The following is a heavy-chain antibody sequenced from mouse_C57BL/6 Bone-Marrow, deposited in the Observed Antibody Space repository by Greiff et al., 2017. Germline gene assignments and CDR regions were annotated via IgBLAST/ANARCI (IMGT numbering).Heavy chain of an antibody. CDR1: GYAFSSYW. J-gene: IGHJ3*01. V-gene: IGHV1-59*01. CDR3: ARAGGNSWFAY. Sequence: QVQLQQSGAELVKPGASVKISCKASGYAFSSYWMNWVKQRPGQGLEWIGVIDPSDSYTNYNQKFKGKATLTVDTSSSTAYMQLSSLTSEDSAVYYCARAGGNSWFAYWGQGTLVTVSA. D-gene: IGHD2-1*01. CDR2: IDPSDSYT.